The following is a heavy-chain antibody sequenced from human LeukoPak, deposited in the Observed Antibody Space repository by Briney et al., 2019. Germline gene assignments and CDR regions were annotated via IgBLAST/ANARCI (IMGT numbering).Heavy chain of an antibody. J-gene: IGHJ3*02. CDR3: ARDDVDINAFDI. Sequence: GGSLRLSCAASGFTFSSYGMHWVRQAPGKGLEWVAVIWYDGSNKYYADFVKGRFTISRDNSKDTLYLQMNSLRAEDTAVYYCARDDVDINAFDIWGQGTMVTVSS. D-gene: IGHD5-12*01. V-gene: IGHV3-33*01. CDR1: GFTFSSYG. CDR2: IWYDGSNK.